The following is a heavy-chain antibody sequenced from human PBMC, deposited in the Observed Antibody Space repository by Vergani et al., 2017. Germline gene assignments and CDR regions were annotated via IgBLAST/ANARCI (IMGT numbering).Heavy chain of an antibody. CDR3: ARGQEYSSWGWFFDL. Sequence: QLHLQESGSRLVKPSETLSLTCTVSGDSISSGGHSWSWIRQPPGKGLEWVGYIYHSGSTNYNPSLKSRVTISVDTSKNQFSLKLSSVTAADMAVYYCARGQEYSSWGWFFDLWGRGTLVTVSS. CDR1: GDSISSGGHS. D-gene: IGHD6-6*01. J-gene: IGHJ2*01. V-gene: IGHV4-30-2*01. CDR2: IYHSGST.